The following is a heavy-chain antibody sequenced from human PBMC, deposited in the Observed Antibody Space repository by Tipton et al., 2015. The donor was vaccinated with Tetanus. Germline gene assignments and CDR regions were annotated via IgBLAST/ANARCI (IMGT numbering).Heavy chain of an antibody. CDR1: GGSFSGYY. CDR3: ARIHDFLSGHFDF. V-gene: IGHV4-34*01. Sequence: TLSLTCAVYGGSFSGYYWNWIRQPPGKGLEWIGEINYSGTTNYNPSLKSRVTVSADPSQNQFSLKLTSVTAADTAVYYCARIHDFLSGHFDFWGQGTLVAVSS. J-gene: IGHJ4*02. CDR2: INYSGTT. D-gene: IGHD3-3*01.